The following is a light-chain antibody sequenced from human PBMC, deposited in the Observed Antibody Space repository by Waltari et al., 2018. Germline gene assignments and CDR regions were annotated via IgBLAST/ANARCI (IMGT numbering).Light chain of an antibody. CDR3: QKFNDWPRT. CDR1: RSISIN. J-gene: IGKJ1*01. CDR2: GAS. V-gene: IGKV3-15*01. Sequence: VRTLCPATLSVSPGGRATLSCRACRSISINLVWYHQKPGQAPSVLIYGASTRATDIPARLSGSGSGTEFTLTVSSLQSEDAAVYYCQKFNDWPRTFDQGTKVEVK.